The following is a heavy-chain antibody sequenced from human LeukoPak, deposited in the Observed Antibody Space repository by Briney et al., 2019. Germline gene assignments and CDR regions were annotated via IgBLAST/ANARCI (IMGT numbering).Heavy chain of an antibody. CDR3: VKGSYASTWFGFDY. CDR1: GFTFSTLC. V-gene: IGHV3-64D*09. J-gene: IGHJ4*02. Sequence: GGSLRHSCSASGFTFSTLCMHWVRQAPGKGLEYVSVISSDGGSTYYADSVKGRFTISRDNSKNTLYLQMSSLRAEDTAVYYCVKGSYASTWFGFDYWGQGTLVTVAS. CDR2: ISSDGGST. D-gene: IGHD3-10*01.